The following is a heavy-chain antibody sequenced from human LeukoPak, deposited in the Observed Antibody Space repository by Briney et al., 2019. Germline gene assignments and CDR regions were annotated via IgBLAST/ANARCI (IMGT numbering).Heavy chain of an antibody. J-gene: IGHJ3*02. CDR2: IYYSGST. V-gene: IGHV4-31*03. D-gene: IGHD2-15*01. CDR3: AREGCSGGSCYATSDAFDI. CDR1: GGSISSGGYY. Sequence: PSETLSHTCTVSGGSISSGGYYWSWIRQHPGKGLEWIGYIYYSGSTYYNPSLKSRVTISVDTSKNQFSLKPSSVTAADTAVYYCAREGCSGGSCYATSDAFDIWGQGTMVTVSS.